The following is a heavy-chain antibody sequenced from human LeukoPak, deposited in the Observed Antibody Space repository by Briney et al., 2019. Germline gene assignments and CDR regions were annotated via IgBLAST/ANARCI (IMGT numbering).Heavy chain of an antibody. CDR1: GGSISSGSYY. CDR3: ARRRRATEVLDY. Sequence: PSETLSLTCTVSGGSISSGSYYWSWIRQPAGKGLEWIGRIYTSGSTNYNPSLKSRVTISVDTSKNQFSLKLSSVTAADTAVYYCARRRRATEVLDYWGQGTLVTASP. CDR2: IYTSGST. V-gene: IGHV4-61*02. J-gene: IGHJ4*02.